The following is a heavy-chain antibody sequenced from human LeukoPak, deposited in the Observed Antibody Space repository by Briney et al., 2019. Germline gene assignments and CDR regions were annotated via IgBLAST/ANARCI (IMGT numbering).Heavy chain of an antibody. CDR2: IRHDESNK. J-gene: IGHJ5*02. V-gene: IGHV3-30*02. CDR1: GFVFSKNG. CDR3: AKFSYGDYVA. D-gene: IGHD4-17*01. Sequence: GGSLRLPCATSGFVFSKNGMHWVRQAPGKGLEWVAFIRHDESNKYYADSVKGRFTISRDNSKNTLSLQMNSLRPDDTAVYYCAKFSYGDYVAWGQGTLVIVSS.